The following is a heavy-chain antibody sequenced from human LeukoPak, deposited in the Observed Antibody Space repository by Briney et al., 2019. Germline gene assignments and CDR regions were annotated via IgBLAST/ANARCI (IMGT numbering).Heavy chain of an antibody. J-gene: IGHJ1*01. V-gene: IGHV3-15*01. CDR1: GFPFTNAW. Sequence: GGSLRLSCAASGFPFTNAWLNWVRQAPGKGLEWVGRIKAKIDGETIHYTAPVTGRFSISRDDSKNMVYLQMNSLKTEDTAVYYCTTIPLGYCSSATGCYKIDHWGQGVLVTVSS. CDR2: IKAKIDGETI. CDR3: TTIPLGYCSSATGCYKIDH. D-gene: IGHD2-2*01.